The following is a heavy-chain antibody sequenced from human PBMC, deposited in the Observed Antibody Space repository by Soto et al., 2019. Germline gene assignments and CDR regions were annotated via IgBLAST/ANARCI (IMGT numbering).Heavy chain of an antibody. D-gene: IGHD6-13*01. CDR3: ARAHFRIAAAGLDAFDI. CDR2: INPNSGGT. J-gene: IGHJ3*02. CDR1: GYTFTGYY. Sequence: GASVKVSCKASGYTFTGYYMHWGRQAPGQGLEWMGWINPNSGGTNYAQKFQGWATMTRDTSISTAYMELSRLRSDDTAVYYCARAHFRIAAAGLDAFDIWGQGTMVTVSS. V-gene: IGHV1-2*04.